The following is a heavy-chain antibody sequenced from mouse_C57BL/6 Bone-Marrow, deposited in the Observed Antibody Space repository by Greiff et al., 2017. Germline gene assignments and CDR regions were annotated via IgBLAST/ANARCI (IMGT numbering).Heavy chain of an antibody. CDR2: INPSSGYT. J-gene: IGHJ2*01. CDR1: GYTFTSYT. CDR3: ARGGKYYGNYGDY. D-gene: IGHD2-1*01. Sequence: QVQLQQSGAELARPGASVKMSCKASGYTFTSYTMHWVKQRPGQGLEWIGYINPSSGYTKYNQTFKDKATLTADKTSSTAYMQLSSRTSEESAVYYCARGGKYYGNYGDYWGQGTTLTGSS. V-gene: IGHV1-4*01.